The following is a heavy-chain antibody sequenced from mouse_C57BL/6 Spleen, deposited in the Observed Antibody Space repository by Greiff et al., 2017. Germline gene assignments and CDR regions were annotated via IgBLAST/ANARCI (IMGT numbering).Heavy chain of an antibody. CDR3: TMVEDYYGNWAWFAY. Sequence: EVKLVESGEGLVKPGGSLKLSCAASGFTFSSYAMSWVRQTPEKRLEWVAYISSGGDYIYYADTVKGRFTISRYNARNTLYLQMSSLKSEDTAMYYCTMVEDYYGNWAWFAYWGQGTLVTVSA. J-gene: IGHJ3*01. CDR2: ISSGGDYI. V-gene: IGHV5-9-1*02. CDR1: GFTFSSYA. D-gene: IGHD2-1*01.